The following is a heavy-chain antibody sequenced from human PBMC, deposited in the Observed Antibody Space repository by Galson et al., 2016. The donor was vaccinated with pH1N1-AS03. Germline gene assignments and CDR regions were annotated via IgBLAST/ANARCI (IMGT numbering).Heavy chain of an antibody. D-gene: IGHD2-15*01. CDR2: ISYDGVTE. J-gene: IGHJ6*02. CDR1: GFTFSRYP. V-gene: IGHV3-30*03. Sequence: SLRLSCAASGFTFSRYPIHWVRQAPGKGLEWEALISYDGVTEHCADSVKGRFTISRDNFKNTVYLQMNSLRADDTAVYYCARGYCGGGGCHNWGGMDVWGQGTTVTVSS. CDR3: ARGYCGGGGCHNWGGMDV.